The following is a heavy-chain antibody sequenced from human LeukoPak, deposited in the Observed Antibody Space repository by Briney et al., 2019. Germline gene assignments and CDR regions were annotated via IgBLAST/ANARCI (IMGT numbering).Heavy chain of an antibody. Sequence: ASVKVSCKASGYTFTSYDINWVRQATGQGLEWMGWMNPNSGNTGYAQKFQGRVTMTRDTSISTAYMELSRLRSDDTAVYYCARGNIGVVVPAAIIWFDPWGQGTLVTVSS. CDR3: ARGNIGVVVPAAIIWFDP. D-gene: IGHD2-2*01. CDR2: MNPNSGNT. V-gene: IGHV1-8*02. J-gene: IGHJ5*02. CDR1: GYTFTSYD.